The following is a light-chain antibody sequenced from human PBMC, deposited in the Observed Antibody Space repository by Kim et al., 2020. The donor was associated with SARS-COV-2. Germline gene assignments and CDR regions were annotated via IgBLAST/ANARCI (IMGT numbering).Light chain of an antibody. V-gene: IGLV3-19*01. CDR1: SLRSEY. CDR2: GKN. Sequence: VALEQKVRITCQGDSLRSEYATWYQQKPEQAPILVIYGKNNRPSGIPDRFSGSSSGNTASLTITGTQAGDEADYYCNSRDSNDNVVFGGGTQLTVL. J-gene: IGLJ2*01. CDR3: NSRDSNDNVV.